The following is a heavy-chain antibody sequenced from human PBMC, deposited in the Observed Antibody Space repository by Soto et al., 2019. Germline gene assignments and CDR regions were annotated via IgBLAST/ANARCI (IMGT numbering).Heavy chain of an antibody. J-gene: IGHJ6*02. CDR1: GFPFSTFG. CDR3: ANLSPWFGELSHYYYGMDV. Sequence: QVQLVESGGGLVKPGGSLRPSCAASGFPFSTFGMHGVRQAPGKGLEGVAFISNDGSNKNYADSVKGRFTISRDNSKNTLYLQMNSLRAEDTAVYYCANLSPWFGELSHYYYGMDVWGQGTTVTVSS. CDR2: ISNDGSNK. V-gene: IGHV3-30*18. D-gene: IGHD3-10*01.